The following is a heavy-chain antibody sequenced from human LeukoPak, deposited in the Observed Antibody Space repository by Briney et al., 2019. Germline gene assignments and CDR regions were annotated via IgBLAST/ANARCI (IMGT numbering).Heavy chain of an antibody. D-gene: IGHD1-26*01. Sequence: AGGSLRLSCAASGFTFSSYAMSWVRQAPGKGLEWVSAISGSGGRTYYADSVKGRFTISRDNSKNTLYLQMNSLRAEDTAVYYCAKADWDGVDYWGQGTLVTVSS. V-gene: IGHV3-23*01. CDR2: ISGSGGRT. J-gene: IGHJ4*02. CDR3: AKADWDGVDY. CDR1: GFTFSSYA.